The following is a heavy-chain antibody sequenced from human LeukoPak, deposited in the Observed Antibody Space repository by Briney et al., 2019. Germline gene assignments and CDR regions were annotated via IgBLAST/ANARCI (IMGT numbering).Heavy chain of an antibody. V-gene: IGHV1-46*01. D-gene: IGHD5-24*01. CDR3: ARIRDGYNDAYDI. Sequence: ASVEVSCKASGYTFTNYYIHWVRQAPGQGLEWMGLINPGGDNTDYAQNFQGRVTMTRDTSTSTVYMGLSSLRSEATAVYYCARIRDGYNDAYDIWGQGTMVTVSS. CDR1: GYTFTNYY. CDR2: INPGGDNT. J-gene: IGHJ3*02.